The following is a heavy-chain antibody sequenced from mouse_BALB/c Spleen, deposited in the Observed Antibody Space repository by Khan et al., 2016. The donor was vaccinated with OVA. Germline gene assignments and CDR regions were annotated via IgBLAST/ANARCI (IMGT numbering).Heavy chain of an antibody. CDR2: LTYGGST. Sequence: VQLQESGPGLLKPSQSLSITCTVTGYSITNYYAGNWIRQPPGNQLEWVAYLTYGGSTNYSPSLSSRITMTRDTSTNPFFLQLNTVTTEDTATYYCASGGLFRRYPDYFDYWGQGTTLTVSS. D-gene: IGHD1-1*01. CDR3: ASGGLFRRYPDYFDY. V-gene: IGHV3-2*02. J-gene: IGHJ2*01. CDR1: GYSITNYYA.